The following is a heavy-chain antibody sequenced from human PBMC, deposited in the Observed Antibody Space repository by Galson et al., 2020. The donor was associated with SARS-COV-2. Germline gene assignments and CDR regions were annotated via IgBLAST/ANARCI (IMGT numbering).Heavy chain of an antibody. D-gene: IGHD3-22*01. J-gene: IGHJ4*02. Sequence: SLKISCAASGFTFDDYAMHWVRQAPGKGLEWVSGISWNSGSIGYADSVKGRFTISRDNAKNSLYLQMNSLRAEDTALYYCAKEPNANYYDSSGYYSDYWGQGTLVTVSS. CDR2: ISWNSGSI. CDR1: GFTFDDYA. CDR3: AKEPNANYYDSSGYYSDY. V-gene: IGHV3-9*01.